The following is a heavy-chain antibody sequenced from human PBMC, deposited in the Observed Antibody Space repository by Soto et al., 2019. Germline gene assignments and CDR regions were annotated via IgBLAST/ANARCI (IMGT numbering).Heavy chain of an antibody. CDR2: ISYDGSNK. Sequence: QVQLVESGGGVVQPGRSLRRSCAAAGFTFSSYAMHWVRQAPGKGLEWVAVISYDGSNKYYADSVKGRFTISRDNSKNTLYLQMNSLRAEDTAVYYCARGTVCGFPFDPWGQGTLVTVSS. CDR1: GFTFSSYA. V-gene: IGHV3-30-3*01. J-gene: IGHJ5*02. CDR3: ARGTVCGFPFDP. D-gene: IGHD5-12*01.